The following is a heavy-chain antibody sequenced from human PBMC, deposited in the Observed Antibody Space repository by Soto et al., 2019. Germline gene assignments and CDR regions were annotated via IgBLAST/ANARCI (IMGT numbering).Heavy chain of an antibody. D-gene: IGHD3-10*01. J-gene: IGHJ4*02. CDR3: AKDWNYYGSGSYYY. CDR2: ISGSGGST. V-gene: IGHV3-23*01. CDR1: GFTFSSYA. Sequence: EVQLLESGGGLVQPGGSLRLSCAASGFTFSSYAMSWVRQAPGKGLEWVSAISGSGGSTYYADSVKGRFTISRDNSKNTLYLQMNSPRAEDTAVYYCAKDWNYYGSGSYYYWGQGTLVTVSS.